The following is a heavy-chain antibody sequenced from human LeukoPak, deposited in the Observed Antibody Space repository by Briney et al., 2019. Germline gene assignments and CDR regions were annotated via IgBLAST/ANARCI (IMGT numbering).Heavy chain of an antibody. CDR2: IYTSGST. CDR1: GGSISSYY. Sequence: KSSETLSLTCTVSGGSISSYYWSWIRQPAGKGLEWIGRIYTSGSTNYNPSLKSRVTMSVDTSKNQFSLRLSSVTAADTAVYYCARLGLYTSSWHRYYYFDYWGQGTLVTVSS. V-gene: IGHV4-4*07. J-gene: IGHJ4*02. CDR3: ARLGLYTSSWHRYYYFDY. D-gene: IGHD6-13*01.